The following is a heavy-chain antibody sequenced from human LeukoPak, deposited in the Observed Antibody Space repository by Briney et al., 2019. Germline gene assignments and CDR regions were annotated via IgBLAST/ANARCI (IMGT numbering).Heavy chain of an antibody. V-gene: IGHV3-74*01. Sequence: GGSLRLSCAASGFSFSNYWMYWVRQAPGKGLVWVSRISSDGSTTNYADSVKGRLTISRDNAKNTLYLQMNSLTTEGTAMYYCAKGSLGAFDIWGQGTMVTVSS. CDR2: ISSDGSTT. CDR3: AKGSLGAFDI. J-gene: IGHJ3*02. D-gene: IGHD1-26*01. CDR1: GFSFSNYW.